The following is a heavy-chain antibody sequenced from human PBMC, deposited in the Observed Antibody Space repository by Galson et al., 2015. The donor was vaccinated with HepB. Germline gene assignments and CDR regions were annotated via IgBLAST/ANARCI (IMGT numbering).Heavy chain of an antibody. D-gene: IGHD6-19*01. CDR2: INIDGSDI. CDR1: GFTFSTYW. V-gene: IGHV3-74*01. J-gene: IGHJ4*02. Sequence: SLRLSCAASGFTFSTYWMHWARQAPGKGLVWVSRINIDGSDIKYADSVRGRFTISRDNARNTLDLQMNSLTAEDTATYYCVRGSSDWLGLDYWGQGALVIVSS. CDR3: VRGSSDWLGLDY.